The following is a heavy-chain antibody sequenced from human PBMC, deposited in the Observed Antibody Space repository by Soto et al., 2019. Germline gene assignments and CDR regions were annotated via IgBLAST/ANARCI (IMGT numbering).Heavy chain of an antibody. CDR2: IKSKTDGGTT. D-gene: IGHD3-22*01. CDR3: TTGTAYYYDSSGYYYEGGYFDY. J-gene: IGHJ4*02. CDR1: GFTFSNAW. V-gene: IGHV3-15*01. Sequence: PGGSLRLSCVASGFTFSNAWMSWVRQAPGKGLEWVGRIKSKTDGGTTDYAAPVKGRFTISRDDSKNTLYLQMNSLKTEDTAVYYCTTGTAYYYDSSGYYYEGGYFDYWGQGTLVTVSS.